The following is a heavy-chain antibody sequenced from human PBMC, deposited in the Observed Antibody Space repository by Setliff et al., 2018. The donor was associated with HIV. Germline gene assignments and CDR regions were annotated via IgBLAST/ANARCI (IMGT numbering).Heavy chain of an antibody. J-gene: IGHJ3*02. CDR3: ARAGGGATDQAFDI. CDR2: IDPNGGAT. CDR1: GYTFTSYF. D-gene: IGHD2-2*01. Sequence: ASAKVSCKAFGYTFTSYFLHWVRQAPGQGLEWLGIIDPNGGATNNAQKLQGRLTVTTDTSTGTLYMELSNLRSDDSAVYYCARAGGGATDQAFDIWGQGTMVTVSS. V-gene: IGHV1-46*01.